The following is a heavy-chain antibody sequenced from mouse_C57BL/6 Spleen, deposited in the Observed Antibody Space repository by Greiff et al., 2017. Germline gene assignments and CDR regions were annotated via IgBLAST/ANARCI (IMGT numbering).Heavy chain of an antibody. V-gene: IGHV5-9-1*02. J-gene: IGHJ2*01. CDR3: TRATDSSGYVDY. Sequence: EVKLVESGAGLVTPGGSLKLSCAASGFTFRSYAMSWVRQTPEKRLEWVAYISSGGDYIYYPDTVKGRFTISRDNARNTLYLQMSSLKSEDTAMYYCTRATDSSGYVDYWGQGTTLTVSS. D-gene: IGHD3-2*02. CDR1: GFTFRSYA. CDR2: ISSGGDYI.